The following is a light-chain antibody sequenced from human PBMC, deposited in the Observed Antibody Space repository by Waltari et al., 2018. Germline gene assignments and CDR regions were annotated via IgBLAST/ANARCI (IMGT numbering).Light chain of an antibody. CDR1: SSDVGGYNY. CDR3: SSYTSSSTLYV. Sequence: QSALTQPASVSGSPGQSITISCTGTSSDVGGYNYVSWYQQHPGKAPKLMIYDVSNRPSGVSKRFSGSKSGNTASPTNSGLQAEDEADYYCSSYTSSSTLYVFGTGTKVTVL. CDR2: DVS. V-gene: IGLV2-14*03. J-gene: IGLJ1*01.